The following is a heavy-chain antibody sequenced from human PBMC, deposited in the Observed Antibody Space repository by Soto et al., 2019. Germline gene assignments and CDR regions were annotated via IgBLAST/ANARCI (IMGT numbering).Heavy chain of an antibody. V-gene: IGHV5-51*01. J-gene: IGHJ4*02. CDR2: IYPGDSDT. Sequence: EVQLVQSGADVKKSGESLIISCRVSGYDFSDYWIGWVRQSPGEGLEWMGIIYPGDSDTRYNPSFQGQVAISADKSINTAYLQWSGLKASDTAIYFCARRPNRPGHYFDYWGQGTLVTVSS. D-gene: IGHD6-6*01. CDR1: GYDFSDYW. CDR3: ARRPNRPGHYFDY.